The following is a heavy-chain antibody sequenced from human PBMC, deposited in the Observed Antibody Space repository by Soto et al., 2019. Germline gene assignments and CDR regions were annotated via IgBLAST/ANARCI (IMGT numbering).Heavy chain of an antibody. J-gene: IGHJ5*02. Sequence: ASVKVSCKTSGYTFTSYGISWVRQAPGQGLEWMGWINGYNGNTNYAQKLQGRVIMTTDTSTSTAYMELRSLRSDDTAVYSCARDRAYSTSSLTWFDPWGQGTLVTVSS. CDR3: ARDRAYSTSSLTWFDP. V-gene: IGHV1-18*01. D-gene: IGHD5-18*01. CDR1: GYTFTSYG. CDR2: INGYNGNT.